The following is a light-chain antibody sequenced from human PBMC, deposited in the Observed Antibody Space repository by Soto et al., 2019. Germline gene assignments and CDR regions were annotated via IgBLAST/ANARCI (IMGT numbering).Light chain of an antibody. CDR2: EGS. CDR1: SSDFVNYNL. V-gene: IGLV2-23*01. Sequence: QAVLTQPASVSGAPGQSITISCTGSSSDFVNYNLVSWYQHHPGKAPKLMIYEGSKRPSGVSNRFSGSKSDNTAPLTISGLQAEDDSDYYCCSHAGINSLYVCSTGPRFT. CDR3: CSHAGINSLYV. J-gene: IGLJ1*01.